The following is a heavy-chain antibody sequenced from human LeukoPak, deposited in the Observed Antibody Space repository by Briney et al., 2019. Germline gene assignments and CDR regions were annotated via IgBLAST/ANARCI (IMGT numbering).Heavy chain of an antibody. CDR3: AKDCLVVAAAGRVFDY. CDR1: GFTFSSYA. V-gene: IGHV3-23*01. Sequence: GGSLRLSCAASGFTFSSYAMNWVRQAPGKGLEWVSAISGSGGSTYYADSVKGRFTISRDNSKNTLYLQMNSLRVEDTAVYYCAKDCLVVAAAGRVFDYWGQGTLVTVSS. J-gene: IGHJ4*02. CDR2: ISGSGGST. D-gene: IGHD6-13*01.